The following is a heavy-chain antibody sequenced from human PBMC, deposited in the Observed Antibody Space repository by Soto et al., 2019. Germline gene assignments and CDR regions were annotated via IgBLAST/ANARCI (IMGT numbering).Heavy chain of an antibody. V-gene: IGHV3-30*03. CDR1: GFTFSSYG. CDR2: ISYDGSNK. D-gene: IGHD2-2*01. Sequence: GGSLILSCAASGFTFSSYGMHWVRQAPGKGLEWVAVISYDGSNKYYADSVEGRFTISRDNSKNTLYLQMNSLRAEDTAVYYCARLACSSTSSCVMDVWGQGTTVTVSS. J-gene: IGHJ6*02. CDR3: ARLACSSTSSCVMDV.